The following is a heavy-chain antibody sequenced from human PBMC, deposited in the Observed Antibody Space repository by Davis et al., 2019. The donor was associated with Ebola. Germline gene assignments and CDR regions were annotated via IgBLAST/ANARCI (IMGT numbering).Heavy chain of an antibody. V-gene: IGHV4-39*07. D-gene: IGHD3-10*01. CDR1: GGSIRSSRYY. CDR3: ARQHYGSGSYYSPFEF. Sequence: SETLSLTCTVSGGSIRSSRYYWGWVRQPPGKELEWIGSIYYSGSTSYNPSLKSRVTISVDRSNNQFSLSLSSVTAADTAVYYCARQHYGSGSYYSPFEFWGRGTLVTVSS. J-gene: IGHJ4*02. CDR2: IYYSGST.